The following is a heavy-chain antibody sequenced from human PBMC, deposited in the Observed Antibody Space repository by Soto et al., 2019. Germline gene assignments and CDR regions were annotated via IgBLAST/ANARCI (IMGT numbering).Heavy chain of an antibody. Sequence: SETLSLTCAVYGGSFSGYYWSWIRQPPGKGLEWIGEINHSGSTNYNPSLKSRVTISVDTSKNQFSLKLSSVTAADTAVYYCARGPPLVGCSGGSCYRVVNWFDPWGQGTLVTVSS. CDR1: GGSFSGYY. D-gene: IGHD2-15*01. CDR3: ARGPPLVGCSGGSCYRVVNWFDP. V-gene: IGHV4-34*01. J-gene: IGHJ5*02. CDR2: INHSGST.